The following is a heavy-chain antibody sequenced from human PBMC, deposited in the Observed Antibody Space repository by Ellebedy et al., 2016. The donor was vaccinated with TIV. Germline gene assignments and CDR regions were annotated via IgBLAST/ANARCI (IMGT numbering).Heavy chain of an antibody. V-gene: IGHV3-74*01. D-gene: IGHD6-19*01. J-gene: IGHJ6*02. Sequence: GESLKISXAASGFTFSNYWMHWVRQTPGKGLVWVSRMNGDGSSTNYADSVKGRFTISRDNAKNSLYLQMNSLRAEDTAVYYCARDRYLAVAETYYYYGMDVWGQGTTVTVSS. CDR2: MNGDGSST. CDR1: GFTFSNYW. CDR3: ARDRYLAVAETYYYYGMDV.